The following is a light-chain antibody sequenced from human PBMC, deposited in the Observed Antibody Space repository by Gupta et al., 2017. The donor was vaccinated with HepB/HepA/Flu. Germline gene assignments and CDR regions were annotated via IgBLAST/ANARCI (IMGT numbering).Light chain of an antibody. CDR2: GGA. CDR3: QQTYRATTT. Sequence: DIQLTQSPSSLPASVGDRVTITGRPSQSNSIYLKWYQQKVGKAPKRLMFGGADLQSGGPSRWSGSRSGTDFTLTISSLQPEDFATDYCQQTYRATTTFGQGTKLEIK. CDR1: QSNSIY. J-gene: IGKJ2*01. V-gene: IGKV1-39*01.